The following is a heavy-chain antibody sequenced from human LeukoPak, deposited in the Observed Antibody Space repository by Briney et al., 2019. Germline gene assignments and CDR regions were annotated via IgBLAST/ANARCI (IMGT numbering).Heavy chain of an antibody. J-gene: IGHJ4*02. CDR1: GFTFSDYW. Sequence: GGSLRLSCVASGFTFSDYWMSWVRQAPGRGVEWVANIDTDGDQKNYVDSVKGRFAISRDNARNSLYLQMNSLRDEDTAVHYCARDIPSGFYTPDYWGRGTLVTVSS. D-gene: IGHD5-12*01. CDR3: ARDIPSGFYTPDY. V-gene: IGHV3-7*01. CDR2: IDTDGDQK.